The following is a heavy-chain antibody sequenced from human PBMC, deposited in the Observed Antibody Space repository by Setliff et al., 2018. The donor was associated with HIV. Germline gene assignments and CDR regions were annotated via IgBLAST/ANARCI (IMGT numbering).Heavy chain of an antibody. Sequence: PSETLSLTCTVSGGSISSGSYYWSWIRQPAGKGLEWIGRIYTSGSTNYNPSLKSRVTISVDTSKNQFSLKLSSVTPEDTAVYYCVRQFGYYFGYWGQGTLVTVSS. V-gene: IGHV4-61*02. CDR1: GGSISSGSYY. CDR2: IYTSGST. CDR3: VRQFGYYFGY. D-gene: IGHD3-16*01. J-gene: IGHJ4*02.